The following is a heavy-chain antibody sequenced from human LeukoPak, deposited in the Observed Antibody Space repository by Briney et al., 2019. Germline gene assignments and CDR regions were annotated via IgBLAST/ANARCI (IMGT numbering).Heavy chain of an antibody. Sequence: GGSLRLSCAASGFTFSTYGMHWVRQAPGKGLEWVAVISYDASKKNYADSVKGRFTISRDNSKNTLYLQMNRLRVEDTAVYHCARAITAMVTDYWGQGTPVTVSS. V-gene: IGHV3-30*03. CDR1: GFTFSTYG. J-gene: IGHJ4*02. CDR2: ISYDASKK. D-gene: IGHD5-18*01. CDR3: ARAITAMVTDY.